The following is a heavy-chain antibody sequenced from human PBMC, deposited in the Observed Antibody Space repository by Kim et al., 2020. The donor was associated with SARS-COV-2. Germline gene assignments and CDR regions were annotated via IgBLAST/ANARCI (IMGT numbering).Heavy chain of an antibody. V-gene: IGHV3-30*04. CDR3: ARVGQQWLTYYFDY. Sequence: GGSLRLSCAASGFTFSSYAMHWVRQAPGKGLEWVAVISYDGSNKYYADSVKGRFTISRDNSKNTLYLQMNSLRAEDTAVYYCARVGQQWLTYYFDYWGQGTLVTVSS. D-gene: IGHD6-19*01. J-gene: IGHJ4*02. CDR1: GFTFSSYA. CDR2: ISYDGSNK.